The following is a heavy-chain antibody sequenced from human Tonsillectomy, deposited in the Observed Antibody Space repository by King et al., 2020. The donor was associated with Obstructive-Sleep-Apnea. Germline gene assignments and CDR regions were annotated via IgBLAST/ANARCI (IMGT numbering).Heavy chain of an antibody. V-gene: IGHV3-74*01. Sequence: VQLVESGGGLVQPGGSLRLSCAASGFTFSSYWMHWVRQAPGKGLVWVSHIDSDGSSTFYADSVKGRFTIAIDNTKNKVYLQMNSLRAEDTAVYYCASDEAKWELPMDVWGQGTTVTVSS. CDR2: IDSDGSST. CDR1: GFTFSSYW. J-gene: IGHJ6*02. CDR3: ASDEAKWELPMDV. D-gene: IGHD1-26*01.